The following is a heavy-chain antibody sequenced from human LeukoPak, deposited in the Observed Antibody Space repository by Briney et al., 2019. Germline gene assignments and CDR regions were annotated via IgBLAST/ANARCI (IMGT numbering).Heavy chain of an antibody. Sequence: ASVKVSCKASGGTFSSYAISWVRQAPGQGLEWMGRIIPILGIANYAQKLQGRVTMTTDTSTSTAYMELRSLRSDDTAVYYCARDRSSTINWFDPWGQGTLVTVSS. CDR1: GGTFSSYA. CDR3: ARDRSSTINWFDP. V-gene: IGHV1-69*04. CDR2: IIPILGIA. D-gene: IGHD6-13*01. J-gene: IGHJ5*02.